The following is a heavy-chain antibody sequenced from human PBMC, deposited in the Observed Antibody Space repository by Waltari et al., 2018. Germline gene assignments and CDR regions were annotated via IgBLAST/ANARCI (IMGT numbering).Heavy chain of an antibody. CDR3: AKGPMVREWSMDY. CDR2: ISGSGGST. Sequence: EVQLLESGGGLVQPGGSLRLSCAASGFTFSSYAMSWVRQAPGKGLRWVSAISGSGGSTYYADAVKGRFTISRDNSKNTLYLQMNSLRAEDTAVYYCAKGPMVREWSMDYWGQGTLVTVSS. CDR1: GFTFSSYA. J-gene: IGHJ4*02. V-gene: IGHV3-23*01. D-gene: IGHD3-10*01.